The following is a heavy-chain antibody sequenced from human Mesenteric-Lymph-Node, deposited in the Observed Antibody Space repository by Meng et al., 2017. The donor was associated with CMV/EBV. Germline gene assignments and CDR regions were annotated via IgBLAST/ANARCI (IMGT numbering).Heavy chain of an antibody. Sequence: QVQLHHGGAGLFTPSENLSVTCAVYGGSFSGYYWNWIRQSPEKGLEWIGEINHSGSTTYNPSFTSRIIISVDTSTNKISLNMSSATAADTAVYYCARGSSYDILTGYFDYWGQGALVTVSS. V-gene: IGHV4-34*01. J-gene: IGHJ4*02. D-gene: IGHD3-9*01. CDR1: GGSFSGYY. CDR2: INHSGST. CDR3: ARGSSYDILTGYFDY.